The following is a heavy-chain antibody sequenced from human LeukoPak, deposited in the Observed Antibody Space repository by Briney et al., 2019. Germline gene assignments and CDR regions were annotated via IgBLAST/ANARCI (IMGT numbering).Heavy chain of an antibody. D-gene: IGHD4-17*01. CDR3: ARDRADPDYGDYVFAY. V-gene: IGHV3-21*01. CDR1: GFTFSSYR. J-gene: IGHJ4*02. CDR2: ISSRSSYI. Sequence: GGSLRLSCAASGFTFSSYRMNWVRQAPGKGLEWVSSISSRSSYIYYADSLKGRFTISRDNAKNSLYPNIHSLRAEDTAVCYCARDRADPDYGDYVFAYWGQGTLVTVSS.